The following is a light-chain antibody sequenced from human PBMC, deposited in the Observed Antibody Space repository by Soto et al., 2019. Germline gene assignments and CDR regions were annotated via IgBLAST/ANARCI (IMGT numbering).Light chain of an antibody. CDR2: GNS. Sequence: QSVLTQPPSVSGAPGQRVTISCTGSSSKIGAGYDVHWYQQLPGTPPKLLIYGNSNRPSGVPDRFSGSKSGTSASLAITGLQAEDEADYYCQSYDSSLSGYVFGTGTKVTVL. CDR3: QSYDSSLSGYV. V-gene: IGLV1-40*01. CDR1: SSKIGAGYD. J-gene: IGLJ1*01.